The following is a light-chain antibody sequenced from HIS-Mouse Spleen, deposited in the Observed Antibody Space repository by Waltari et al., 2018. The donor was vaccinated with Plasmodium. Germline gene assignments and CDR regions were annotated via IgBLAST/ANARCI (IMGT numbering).Light chain of an antibody. CDR2: EVS. Sequence: QSALTQPPSASGSPGQSVTISCTGTSRDVGGYNYVSWYQQHPGKAPKLMIYEVSKRPLGGPDSFAGSKAGNTASLTVSGLQAEDEADYYCSSYAGSNNLVFGGGTKLTVL. V-gene: IGLV2-8*01. J-gene: IGLJ2*01. CDR3: SSYAGSNNLV. CDR1: SRDVGGYNY.